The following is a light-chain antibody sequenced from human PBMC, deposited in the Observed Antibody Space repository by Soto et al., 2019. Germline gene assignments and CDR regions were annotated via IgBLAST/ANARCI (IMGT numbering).Light chain of an antibody. CDR3: SSYTRSSHVV. V-gene: IGLV2-14*01. J-gene: IGLJ2*01. CDR2: DVS. CDR1: ISDVGGYNY. Sequence: QSALTQPASVSGSPGQSITISCTGTISDVGGYNYVSWYQQHPGKAPKLMIYDVSNRPSGVSNRFTGSKSGNTASLTISGLQAEDEADYYCSSYTRSSHVVFGGGTKLTVL.